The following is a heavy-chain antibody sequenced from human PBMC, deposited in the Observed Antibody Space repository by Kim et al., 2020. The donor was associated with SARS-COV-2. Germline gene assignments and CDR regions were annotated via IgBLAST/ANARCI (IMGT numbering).Heavy chain of an antibody. CDR1: GGSFSGYY. Sequence: SETLSLTCAVYGGSFSGYYWSWIRQPPGKGLEWIGEINHSGSTNYNPSLKSRVTISVDTSKNQFSLKLSSVTAADTAVYYCARSHRYNWFDPWGQGTLVTVSS. J-gene: IGHJ5*02. V-gene: IGHV4-34*01. CDR2: INHSGST. CDR3: ARSHRYNWFDP.